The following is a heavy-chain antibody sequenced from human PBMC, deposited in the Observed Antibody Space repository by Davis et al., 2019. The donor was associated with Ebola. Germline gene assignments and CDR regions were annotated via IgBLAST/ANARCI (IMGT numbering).Heavy chain of an antibody. CDR2: INHSGST. J-gene: IGHJ6*02. V-gene: IGHV4-34*01. Sequence: PSETLSLTFAVYGGSFSGYYWSWIRQPPGKGLEWIGEINHSGSTNYNPSLKSRVTISVDTSKNQFSLKLSSVTAADTAVYYCARDYYYYGMDVWGQGTTVTVSS. CDR1: GGSFSGYY. CDR3: ARDYYYYGMDV.